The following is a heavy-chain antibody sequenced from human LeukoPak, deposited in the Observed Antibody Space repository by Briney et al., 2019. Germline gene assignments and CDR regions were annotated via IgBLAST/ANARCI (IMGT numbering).Heavy chain of an antibody. CDR2: IYPGDSDT. CDR1: GYSFTSYW. CDR3: ARSRDYGDYLALFDY. J-gene: IGHJ4*02. D-gene: IGHD4-17*01. V-gene: IGHV5-51*01. Sequence: GESLKISCKGSGYSFTSYWIGWVRQMPGKGLEWMGIIYPGDSDTRYSPSFQGRVTITADKSISTAYLQWSSLKASDTAMYYCARSRDYGDYLALFDYWGQGTLVTVSS.